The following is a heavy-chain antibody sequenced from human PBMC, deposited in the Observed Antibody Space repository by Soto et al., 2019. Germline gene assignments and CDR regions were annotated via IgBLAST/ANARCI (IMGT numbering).Heavy chain of an antibody. Sequence: PSESLSLTCAMSVDSVSSNSAAWSWIRQSPSRGLEWLGRTYYRSKWYNDYAVSVKSRIHINPDTSKNQFSLQLNSVTPEDTAVYYCASIVPSAPCSSRQGNYAFDLWGQGTMVTGSS. CDR1: VDSVSSNSAA. J-gene: IGHJ3*01. D-gene: IGHD6-13*01. CDR3: ASIVPSAPCSSRQGNYAFDL. V-gene: IGHV6-1*01. CDR2: TYYRSKWYN.